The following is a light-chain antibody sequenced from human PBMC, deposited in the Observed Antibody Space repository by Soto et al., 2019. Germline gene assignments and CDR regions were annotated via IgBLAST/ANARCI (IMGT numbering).Light chain of an antibody. CDR1: QSISSY. Sequence: DIQMTQSPSSLSASVGDRVTITCRASQSISSYLNWYQQKPGKAPKLLIYGASSLQSGVPSRFSGSGSGTDFTLTISSLQPEDFATYYCQQCCNIPPLTFGGGTRLEIK. CDR2: GAS. V-gene: IGKV1-39*01. CDR3: QQCCNIPPLT. J-gene: IGKJ4*01.